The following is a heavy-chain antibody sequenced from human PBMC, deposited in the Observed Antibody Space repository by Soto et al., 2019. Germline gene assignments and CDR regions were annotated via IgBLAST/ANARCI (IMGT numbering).Heavy chain of an antibody. CDR3: ARDPHIGVVVAAMYYYGMDV. V-gene: IGHV3-30-3*01. CDR2: ISYDGSNK. CDR1: GFTFSSYA. J-gene: IGHJ6*02. Sequence: QVQLVESGGGVVQPGRSLRLSCAASGFTFSSYAMHWVRQAPGKGLEWVAVISYDGSNKYYADSVKGRFTISRDNSKNPLYLQMNSLRAEDTAVYYCARDPHIGVVVAAMYYYGMDVWGQGTTVTVSS. D-gene: IGHD2-15*01.